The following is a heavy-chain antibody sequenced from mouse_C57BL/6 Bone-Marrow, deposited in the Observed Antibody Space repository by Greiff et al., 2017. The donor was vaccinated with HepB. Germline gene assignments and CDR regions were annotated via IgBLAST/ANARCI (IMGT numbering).Heavy chain of an antibody. Sequence: EVQGVESGGDLVKPGGSLKLSCAASGFTFSSYGMSWVRQTPDKRLEWVATISSGGSYTYYPDSVKGRFTISRDNAKNTLYLQMSSLKSEDTAMYYCARQGNLLFITTVVAPFAYWGQGTLVTVSA. CDR3: ARQGNLLFITTVVAPFAY. D-gene: IGHD1-1*01. CDR1: GFTFSSYG. V-gene: IGHV5-6*01. CDR2: ISSGGSYT. J-gene: IGHJ3*01.